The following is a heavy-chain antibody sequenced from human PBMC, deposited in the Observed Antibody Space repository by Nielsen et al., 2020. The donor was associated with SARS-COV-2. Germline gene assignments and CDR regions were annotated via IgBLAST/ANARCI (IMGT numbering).Heavy chain of an antibody. CDR1: GISVTQLT. D-gene: IGHD3-16*01. J-gene: IGHJ3*02. V-gene: IGHV1-24*01. CDR2: FDPEDGET. Sequence: ASVKVSCKVSGISVTQLTMHWVRQAPGKGLEWMGGFDPEDGETIYAQKFQGRVTMTEDTSTDTAYMELSSLRSEDTAVYYCATRLTFGGVSDAFDIWGQGTMVTVSS. CDR3: ATRLTFGGVSDAFDI.